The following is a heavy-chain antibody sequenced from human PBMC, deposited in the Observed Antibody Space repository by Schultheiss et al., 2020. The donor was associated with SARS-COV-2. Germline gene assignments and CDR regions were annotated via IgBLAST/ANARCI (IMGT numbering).Heavy chain of an antibody. Sequence: GESLKISCAASGFSFDDYGMSWVRRLPGEGLVWVSSISPDRSITTYADSVRGRFTSSGDNAKNTIYLQLNSLRAEDTAIYFCVRGSIDWRGVDVWGQGTTVTVSS. D-gene: IGHD1-26*01. V-gene: IGHV3-74*01. CDR1: GFSFDDYG. CDR2: ISPDRSIT. CDR3: VRGSIDWRGVDV. J-gene: IGHJ6*02.